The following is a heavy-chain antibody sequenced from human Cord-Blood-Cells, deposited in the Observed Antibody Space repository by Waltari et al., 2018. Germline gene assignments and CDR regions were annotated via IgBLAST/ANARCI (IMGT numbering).Heavy chain of an antibody. J-gene: IGHJ3*02. Sequence: QLQLQESGPGLVKPSETLSLTCTVSGGSISSSSYYWGWIRQSPGKGLEWIGSIYYSGSTYYNPSLKSRVTISVDTSKNQFSLKLSSVTAADTAVYYCARPRDFWSGYYHDAFDIWGQGTMVTVSS. CDR3: ARPRDFWSGYYHDAFDI. D-gene: IGHD3-3*01. CDR1: GGSISSSSYY. CDR2: IYYSGST. V-gene: IGHV4-39*01.